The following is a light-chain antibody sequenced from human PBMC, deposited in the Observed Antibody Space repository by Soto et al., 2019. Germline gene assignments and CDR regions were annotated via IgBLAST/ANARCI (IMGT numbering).Light chain of an antibody. Sequence: EVVMTQSPVNLSVSPGERATLSCRASQSVSTHLAWYQQKPGQAPKLLIYAASTRVTGISARFSGSGSGTEFSLTISSLQSEDFGIYYCLQYNDWPVYTFGPGTNVEVK. CDR2: AAS. CDR1: QSVSTH. V-gene: IGKV3-15*01. CDR3: LQYNDWPVYT. J-gene: IGKJ2*01.